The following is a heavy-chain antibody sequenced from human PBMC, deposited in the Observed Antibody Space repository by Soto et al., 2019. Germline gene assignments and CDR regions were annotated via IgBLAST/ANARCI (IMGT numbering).Heavy chain of an antibody. D-gene: IGHD6-13*01. CDR2: INPNSGGT. V-gene: IGHV1-2*02. Sequence: ASVKVSCKASGYTFTGYYMHWLRQSPGQGLEWMGWINPNSGGTNYAQKFQGRVTMTRDTSISTAYMELSRLRSDDTAVYYCARVPRLMYSGRLDYWGQGTLVTV. CDR3: ARVPRLMYSGRLDY. J-gene: IGHJ4*02. CDR1: GYTFTGYY.